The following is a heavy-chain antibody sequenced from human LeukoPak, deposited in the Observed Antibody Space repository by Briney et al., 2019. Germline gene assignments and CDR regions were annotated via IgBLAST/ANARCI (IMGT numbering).Heavy chain of an antibody. CDR1: VYTFSTYW. J-gene: IGHJ4*02. D-gene: IGHD3-10*01. CDR3: TRDTFGARDS. CDR2: INEDGSST. Sequence: GGSLRLSCAASVYTFSTYWMHWIRQGPGKGVVWVSRINEDGSSTSYADSVRGRFTISRNNAKNTLYLQMNSLRAEDTAVYYCTRDTFGARDSWGQGTLVTVSS. V-gene: IGHV3-74*01.